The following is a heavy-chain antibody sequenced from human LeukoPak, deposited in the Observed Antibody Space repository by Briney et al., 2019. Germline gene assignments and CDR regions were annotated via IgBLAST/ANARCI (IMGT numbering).Heavy chain of an antibody. J-gene: IGHJ6*03. V-gene: IGHV5-51*01. CDR3: ARLQYDFWSGPDENYYYYMDV. Sequence: GESLKIPCKGSGYSFTSYWIGWVRPMPGKGLEWMGIIYPGDSDTRYSPSFQGQVTISADKSISTAYLQWSSLKASDTAMYYCARLQYDFWSGPDENYYYYMDVWGKGTTVTVSS. CDR1: GYSFTSYW. D-gene: IGHD3-3*01. CDR2: IYPGDSDT.